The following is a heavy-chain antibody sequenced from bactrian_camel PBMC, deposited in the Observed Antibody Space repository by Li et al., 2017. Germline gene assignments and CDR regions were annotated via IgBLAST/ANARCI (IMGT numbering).Heavy chain of an antibody. CDR2: IDTNGVT. CDR3: APDLNLDECRTLTTDRFHY. CDR1: ERRVC. V-gene: IGHV3S55*01. D-gene: IGHD1*01. J-gene: IGHJ4*01. Sequence: HVQLVESGGGSVQAGASLRLSCTASERRVCIGWFRQVPGKEREEREGVAAIDTNGVTAYIDSVKGRFTISKGNADNILYLEMNNLNPEDSATYYRAPDLNLDECRTLTTDRFHYWGQGTQVTVS.